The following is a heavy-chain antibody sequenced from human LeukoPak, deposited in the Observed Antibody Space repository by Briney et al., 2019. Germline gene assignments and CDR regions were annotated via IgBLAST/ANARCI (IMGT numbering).Heavy chain of an antibody. V-gene: IGHV1-18*01. CDR2: ISAYNGNT. J-gene: IGHJ6*02. D-gene: IGHD5-12*01. CDR1: GYTFTSYG. Sequence: ASVKVSCKASGYTFTSYGISWVRQAPGQGLEWMGWISAYNGNTNYAQKLQGRVTMTTDTSTSTAYMELRSLRSDDTAVYYCARAGGGGYDFDYYGMDVWGQGTTVTVSS. CDR3: ARAGGGGYDFDYYGMDV.